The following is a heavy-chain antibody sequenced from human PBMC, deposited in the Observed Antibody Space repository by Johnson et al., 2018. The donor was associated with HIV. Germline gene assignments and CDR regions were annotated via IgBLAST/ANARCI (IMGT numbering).Heavy chain of an antibody. CDR1: GFSFSSYG. V-gene: IGHV3-64*01. J-gene: IGHJ3*02. CDR3: ARVGDGNNKNAFDI. CDR2: ISSNGGIK. Sequence: VQLVESGGGLVQPGGSLRLSCAASGFSFSSYGIHWVRQAPGKGLEYVSSISSNGGIKYYANSVKGRFTIARDNSKNTLFLQLGSLRAEDMAVYYCARVGDGNNKNAFDIWGQGTMVTVSS. D-gene: IGHD5-24*01.